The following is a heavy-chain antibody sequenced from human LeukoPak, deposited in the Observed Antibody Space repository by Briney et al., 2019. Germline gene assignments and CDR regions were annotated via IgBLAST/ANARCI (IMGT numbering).Heavy chain of an antibody. CDR3: ARLLGRGGFDY. J-gene: IGHJ4*02. D-gene: IGHD7-27*01. CDR1: GGSISSYY. V-gene: IGHV4-4*07. Sequence: SETLSLTCTVSGGSISSYYWSWIRQPAGKGLEWIGRIYTSGSTYHNPSLKSRVTISVDTSKNQFSLKLSSVTAADTAVYYCARLLGRGGFDYWGQGTLVTVSS. CDR2: IYTSGST.